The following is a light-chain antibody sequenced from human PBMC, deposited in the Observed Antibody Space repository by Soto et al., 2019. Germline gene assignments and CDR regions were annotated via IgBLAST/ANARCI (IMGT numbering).Light chain of an antibody. CDR3: QQYGSSPLLT. Sequence: EIVLMPSPGTLSLYPGERATLSCRASQSVSSSYLAWYQQKPGQAPRLLIYGASSRATGIPDRFSGSGSGTDFTLTISRLEPEDFAVYYCQQYGSSPLLTFGGGTKVDIK. J-gene: IGKJ4*01. CDR2: GAS. V-gene: IGKV3-20*01. CDR1: QSVSSSY.